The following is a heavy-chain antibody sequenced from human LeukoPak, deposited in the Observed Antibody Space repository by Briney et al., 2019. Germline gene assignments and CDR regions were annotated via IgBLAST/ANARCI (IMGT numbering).Heavy chain of an antibody. CDR1: GGSISSGDYY. Sequence: SETLSLTCTVSGGSISSGDYYWSWIRQPPGKGLEWIGYIYYSGSTNYNPSLKSRVTMSVDTSNNQFSLKLSSVTAADTAVYYCARHSSCSSTSCSYAFDIWGQGTMVTVSS. V-gene: IGHV4-61*08. D-gene: IGHD2-2*01. CDR3: ARHSSCSSTSCSYAFDI. J-gene: IGHJ3*02. CDR2: IYYSGST.